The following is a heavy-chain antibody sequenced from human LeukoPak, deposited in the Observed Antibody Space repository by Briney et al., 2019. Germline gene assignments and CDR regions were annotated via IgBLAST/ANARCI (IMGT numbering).Heavy chain of an antibody. Sequence: GGSLRLSCGASGFTFSNFAMSWVRQAPGKGLEWVSTISTSGGNTYYVDSVQGRFTISRDNSKKSLYLQMNSLRAEDTALYYCARRDYYGSGSPDFWGQGTLVTVSS. V-gene: IGHV3-23*01. CDR1: GFTFSNFA. D-gene: IGHD3-10*01. CDR2: ISTSGGNT. J-gene: IGHJ4*02. CDR3: ARRDYYGSGSPDF.